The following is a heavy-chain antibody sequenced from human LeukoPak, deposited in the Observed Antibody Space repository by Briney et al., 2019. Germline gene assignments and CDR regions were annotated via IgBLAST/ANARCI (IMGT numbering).Heavy chain of an antibody. J-gene: IGHJ5*01. CDR3: VRDQDYCNGGKCYDGFDF. V-gene: IGHV1-2*02. CDR1: GYSFTDYY. D-gene: IGHD2-8*02. Sequence: ASVKVSCKTSGYSFTDYYIHWLRQAPGQGFEWMGWVTPKSGGTRYAQNFQGRVTMTSDTSTNTAYMELRRLASDDAAVYYCVRDQDYCNGGKCYDGFDFWGQGTPVTVSS. CDR2: VTPKSGGT.